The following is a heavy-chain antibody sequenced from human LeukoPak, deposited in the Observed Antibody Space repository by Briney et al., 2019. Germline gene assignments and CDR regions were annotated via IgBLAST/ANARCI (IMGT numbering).Heavy chain of an antibody. J-gene: IGHJ3*02. CDR3: AKDGKDAFDI. Sequence: GGSLRLSCAASGFAFDDYAMHWVRQVPGKGLEWVSSISWNSGSIGYADSVKGRFTISRDNAKNPLYLQMNSLRAEDTALYYCAKDGKDAFDIWGQGTMVTVSS. CDR1: GFAFDDYA. V-gene: IGHV3-9*01. CDR2: ISWNSGSI.